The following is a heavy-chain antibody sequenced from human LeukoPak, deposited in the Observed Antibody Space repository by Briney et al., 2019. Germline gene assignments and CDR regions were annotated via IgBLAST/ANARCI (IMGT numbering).Heavy chain of an antibody. V-gene: IGHV3-43*02. CDR3: AKDSGWQLLRAEYFQH. D-gene: IGHD2-15*01. J-gene: IGHJ1*01. Sequence: GGSLRLSCAASGFTFDNYAIPWVRQVPGKSLEWVSLISADGRSTYYADSVKGRFTISRDNSKSSLYLQMRSLTTEDTAVYYCAKDSGWQLLRAEYFQHWGPGTLVTVSS. CDR1: GFTFDNYA. CDR2: ISADGRST.